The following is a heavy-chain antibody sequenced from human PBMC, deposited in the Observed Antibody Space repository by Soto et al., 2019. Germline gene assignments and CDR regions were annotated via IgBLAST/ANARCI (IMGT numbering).Heavy chain of an antibody. J-gene: IGHJ4*02. Sequence: PGGSLRLSCAASGFTFSNAWMSWVRQAPGKGQEWVGRIKSKTDGGTTDYAAPVKGRFTISRDDSKNTLYMQMNSLKTEVTAVYFCSSASYVFWSGYCDYWGQGTLVTVSS. D-gene: IGHD3-3*01. CDR3: SSASYVFWSGYCDY. CDR1: GFTFSNAW. V-gene: IGHV3-15*01. CDR2: IKSKTDGGTT.